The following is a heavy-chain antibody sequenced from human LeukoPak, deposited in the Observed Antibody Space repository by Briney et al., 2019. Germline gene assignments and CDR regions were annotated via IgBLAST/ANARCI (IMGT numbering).Heavy chain of an antibody. D-gene: IGHD3-10*01. CDR2: ISYDGSNK. J-gene: IGHJ5*02. Sequence: GGSLRLSCAASGFTFSSYAMHWVRQAPGKGLEWVAVISYDGSNKYYADSVKGRFTISRDNSKNTLYLQMNSLRAEDTAVYYCARDALYYGSGSHNWFDPWGQGTLVTVSP. V-gene: IGHV3-30*04. CDR3: ARDALYYGSGSHNWFDP. CDR1: GFTFSSYA.